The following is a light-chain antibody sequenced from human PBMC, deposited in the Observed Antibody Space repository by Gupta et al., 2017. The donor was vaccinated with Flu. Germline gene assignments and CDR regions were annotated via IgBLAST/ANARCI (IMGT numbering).Light chain of an antibody. CDR3: QQRSNWPPRT. Sequence: EIVLTQSPATLSLSPGERATLSCRASQSVSSYLAWYQQKPGQAPRLLIYDASNRATGVPARFSGSGYGTDFTLTISSREPEDFAVYYCQQRSNWPPRTFGGGTRVEVK. J-gene: IGKJ4*01. V-gene: IGKV3-11*01. CDR1: QSVSSY. CDR2: DAS.